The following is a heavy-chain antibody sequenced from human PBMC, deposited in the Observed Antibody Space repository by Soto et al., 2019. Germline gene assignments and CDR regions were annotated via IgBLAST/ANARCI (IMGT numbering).Heavy chain of an antibody. V-gene: IGHV2-5*01. CDR2: IYWNDDK. CDR3: TLTPAEARGRRWFDP. D-gene: IGHD3-10*01. CDR1: GFSLSTSGVG. J-gene: IGHJ5*02. Sequence: QITLKESGPTLVKPTQTLTLTCTFSGFSLSTSGVGVGWIRQPPGKALEWLALIYWNDDKRYKASLKSRLAITKDTSRSQVVLTMTDLDPVDTATYYCTLTPAEARGRRWFDPWGQGILVTVSS.